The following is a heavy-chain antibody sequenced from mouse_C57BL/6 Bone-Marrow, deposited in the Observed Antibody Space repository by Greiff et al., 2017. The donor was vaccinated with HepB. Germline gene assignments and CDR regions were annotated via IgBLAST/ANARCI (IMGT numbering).Heavy chain of an antibody. J-gene: IGHJ1*03. V-gene: IGHV1-76*01. CDR3: ARDYGGPNWDFDV. Sequence: VQLQQSGAELVRPGASVKLSCKASGYTFTDYYINWVKQRPGQGLEWIARIYPGSGNTYYNEKFKGKATLTAEKSSSTAYMQLSSLTSEDSAVYFCARDYGGPNWDFDVWGTGTTVTVSS. CDR2: IYPGSGNT. CDR1: GYTFTDYY. D-gene: IGHD1-1*02.